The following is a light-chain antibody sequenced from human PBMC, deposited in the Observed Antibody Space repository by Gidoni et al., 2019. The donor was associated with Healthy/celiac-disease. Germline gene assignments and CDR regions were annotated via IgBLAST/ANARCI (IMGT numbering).Light chain of an antibody. J-gene: IGKJ3*01. CDR2: LGS. V-gene: IGKV2-28*01. Sequence: DIVMPQSPLSLPVTPGEPASISCRSSQSLLHSNGYNDLDWYLQKQGQSPQLLIYLGSNRASGVPDRVSGSGSGTDFTLKSSRVEAEDVGVYYCRQALQTCFGPGTKVDIK. CDR3: RQALQTC. CDR1: QSLLHSNGYND.